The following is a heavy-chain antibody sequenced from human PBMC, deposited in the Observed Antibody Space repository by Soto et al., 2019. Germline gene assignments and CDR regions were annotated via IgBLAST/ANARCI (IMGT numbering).Heavy chain of an antibody. D-gene: IGHD2-8*01. CDR2: IIPLLVTA. Sequence: ASVKVSCKASGVTFSSYAISWVRHAPGQGLEWMGGIIPLLVTANYAKKFQGRVTITAYKSTSTAYRGLSSLRSEDTAVYYCARPESRVNGAWNNYNGMDVCDKGTTVTVSS. J-gene: IGHJ6*04. V-gene: IGHV1-69*06. CDR3: ARPESRVNGAWNNYNGMDV. CDR1: GVTFSSYA.